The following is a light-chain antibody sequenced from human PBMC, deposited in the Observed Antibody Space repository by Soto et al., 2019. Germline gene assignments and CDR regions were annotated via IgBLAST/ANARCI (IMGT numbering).Light chain of an antibody. CDR1: SSDVGSYNR. CDR2: EVS. Sequence: QSALAQPPSVSGSPGQSVAISCSGTSSDVGSYNRVSWYQQPPGTAPKVMIYEVSNRPSGVPDRFSGSKSGNTASLTISGLQAEDEADYYCSSFTSTSTYVFGTGTKLTVL. V-gene: IGLV2-18*02. J-gene: IGLJ1*01. CDR3: SSFTSTSTYV.